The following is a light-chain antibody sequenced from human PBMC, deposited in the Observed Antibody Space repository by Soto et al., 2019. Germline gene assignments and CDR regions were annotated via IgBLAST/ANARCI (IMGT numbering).Light chain of an antibody. CDR3: ISYTSSSTWV. CDR1: SSDVGAYNY. V-gene: IGLV2-14*01. Sequence: QSALTQPASVSGSPGQSITISCTGTSSDVGAYNYVSWYQQHPGKAPKLMIYEVSNRPSGVSDRFSGSRSGNTASLTISGLQAEDESDSYCISYTSSSTWVFGGATKLTVL. CDR2: EVS. J-gene: IGLJ3*02.